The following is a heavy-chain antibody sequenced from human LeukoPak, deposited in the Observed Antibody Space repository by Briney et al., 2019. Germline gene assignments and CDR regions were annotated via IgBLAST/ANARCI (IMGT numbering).Heavy chain of an antibody. V-gene: IGHV4-39*01. J-gene: IGHJ4*02. CDR2: IYYSGRT. Sequence: PSETLSLTCTVSGGSISSGNHFWGWIRQPPVKGLEWIGIIYYSGRTYFNPSLKSRVTIPVDTSKNQFSLKLSSVTAADTAVYYCARRAYSSSSFDYWGQGTLVTVSS. CDR3: ARRAYSSSSFDY. D-gene: IGHD6-6*01. CDR1: GGSISSGNHF.